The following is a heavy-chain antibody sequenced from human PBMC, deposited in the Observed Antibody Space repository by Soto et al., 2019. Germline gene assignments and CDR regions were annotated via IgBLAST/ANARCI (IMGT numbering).Heavy chain of an antibody. V-gene: IGHV1-2*02. D-gene: IGHD3-10*01. CDR2: INPNSGGT. Sequence: ASVKVSCKASGYNFIDFYLHWVRQAPGQGLEWMGWINPNSGGTNYAPKFQGRVTLPRGTSISTAYVDLSSRTSDDTALYHCARGRAGTLVRGAIRTSRLDDWGHGSLVTVSS. CDR3: ARGRAGTLVRGAIRTSRLDD. CDR1: GYNFIDFY. J-gene: IGHJ4*01.